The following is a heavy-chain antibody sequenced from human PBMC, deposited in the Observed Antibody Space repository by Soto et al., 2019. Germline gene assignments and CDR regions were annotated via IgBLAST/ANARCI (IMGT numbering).Heavy chain of an antibody. Sequence: GGSLRLSCAASGFTFSSYAMSWVRQAPGKGLEWVSGISSSGGGTYYADSVKGRFTISRDNSKNTLYLQMNSLRLEDTAVYYCAKLILSRSWYVDLWGRGTLVTVSS. CDR1: GFTFSSYA. CDR2: ISSSGGGT. J-gene: IGHJ2*01. V-gene: IGHV3-23*01. CDR3: AKLILSRSWYVDL. D-gene: IGHD2-15*01.